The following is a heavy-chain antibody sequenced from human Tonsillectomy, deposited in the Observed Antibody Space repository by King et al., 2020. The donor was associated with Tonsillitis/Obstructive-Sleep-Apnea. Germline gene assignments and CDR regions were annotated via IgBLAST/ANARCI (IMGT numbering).Heavy chain of an antibody. D-gene: IGHD5-18*01. CDR3: ARATAMLTYFHY. CDR2: IYYSGST. CDR1: GGSISSYY. V-gene: IGHV4-59*01. J-gene: IGHJ4*02. Sequence: VQLQESGPGLVKPSETLSLTCTVSGGSISSYYWSWIRQPPGKGLEWIVYIYYSGSTNYNPSLKSRVTISVDTSKNQFSLKLSSVTAADTAVYYCARATAMLTYFHYWGQGTLVTVSS.